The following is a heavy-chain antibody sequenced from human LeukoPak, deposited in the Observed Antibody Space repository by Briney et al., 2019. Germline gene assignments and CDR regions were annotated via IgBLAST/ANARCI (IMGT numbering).Heavy chain of an antibody. V-gene: IGHV1-2*02. D-gene: IGHD3-3*01. CDR1: GYTFTGYY. CDR2: INPNSGGT. Sequence: SVKVFCKASGYTFTGYYMHWVRQAPGQGLEWMGWINPNSGGTNYAQKFQGRVTMTRDTSISTAYMELSRLRSEDTAVYYCARAMYYDFWSGYYKGGWFDPWGQGTLVTVSS. J-gene: IGHJ5*02. CDR3: ARAMYYDFWSGYYKGGWFDP.